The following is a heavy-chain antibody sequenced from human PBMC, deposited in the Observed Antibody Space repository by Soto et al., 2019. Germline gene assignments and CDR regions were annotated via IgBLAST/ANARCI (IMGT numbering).Heavy chain of an antibody. CDR1: GYTFTGYD. V-gene: IGHV1-18*01. J-gene: IGHJ6*03. CDR2: ISTYEGNT. D-gene: IGHD2-21*01. Sequence: QVQLVQSGAEVKKPGASVKVSCKASGYTFTGYDITWVRQAPGQGLEWVGWISTYEGNTDYAQNLQGRVTMTTDTSTSTVYMELRSRRSDDTAVYYCARLAGLNCYYYYYMDVWGEGTTVTVSS. CDR3: ARLAGLNCYYYYYMDV.